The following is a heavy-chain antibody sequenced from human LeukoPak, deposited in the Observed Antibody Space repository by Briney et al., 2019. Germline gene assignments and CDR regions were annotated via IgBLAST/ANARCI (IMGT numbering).Heavy chain of an antibody. Sequence: GGSLRLSCAASGFTFSSYSTNWVRQAPGKGLEWVSSISSSSSYIYYADSVKGRFTISRDNAKNSLYLQMNSLRAEDTAVYYCAELGITMIGGVWGKGTTVTISS. J-gene: IGHJ6*04. CDR1: GFTFSSYS. CDR2: ISSSSSYI. CDR3: AELGITMIGGV. D-gene: IGHD3-10*02. V-gene: IGHV3-21*01.